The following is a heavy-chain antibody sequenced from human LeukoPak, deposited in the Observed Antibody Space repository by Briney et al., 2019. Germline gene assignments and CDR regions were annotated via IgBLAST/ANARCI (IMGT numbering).Heavy chain of an antibody. CDR2: ISGSGGST. CDR1: GFTFSSYA. V-gene: IGHV3-23*01. J-gene: IGHJ4*02. CDR3: AKDAREYCSSTSCYFFDY. D-gene: IGHD2-2*01. Sequence: GGSLRLSCAAFGFTFSSYAMSWVRQAPGKGLEWVSAISGSGGSTYYADSVKGRFTISRDNSKNTLYLQMNSLRAEDTAVYYCAKDAREYCSSTSCYFFDYWGQGTLVTVSS.